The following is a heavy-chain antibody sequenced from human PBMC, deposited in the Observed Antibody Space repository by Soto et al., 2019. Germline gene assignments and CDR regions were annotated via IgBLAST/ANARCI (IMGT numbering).Heavy chain of an antibody. CDR2: ISSSSSYI. V-gene: IGHV3-21*01. D-gene: IGHD2-15*01. CDR1: GFTFSSYS. J-gene: IGHJ3*02. Sequence: GGSLRLSCAASGFTFSSYSMNWVRQAPGKGLEWVSSISSSSSYIYYADSVKGRFTISRDNAKNSLYLQMNSLRAEDTAVYYCARDLYHEKKDGFSKGVVVAATRGIAFDIWGQGTMVTVSS. CDR3: ARDLYHEKKDGFSKGVVVAATRGIAFDI.